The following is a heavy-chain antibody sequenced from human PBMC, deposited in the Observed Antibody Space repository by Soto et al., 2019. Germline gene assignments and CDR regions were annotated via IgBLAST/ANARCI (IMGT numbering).Heavy chain of an antibody. J-gene: IGHJ4*02. CDR2: IIPIFGTA. CDR1: GYTFSSYA. Sequence: GASVKVSCKASGYTFSSYAISWVRQAPGQGLEWMGGIIPIFGTANYAQKFQGRVTITADESTSTAYMELSSLRSEDTAVYYCARAVHGDYLFDYWGQGALVTVSS. D-gene: IGHD4-17*01. CDR3: ARAVHGDYLFDY. V-gene: IGHV1-69*13.